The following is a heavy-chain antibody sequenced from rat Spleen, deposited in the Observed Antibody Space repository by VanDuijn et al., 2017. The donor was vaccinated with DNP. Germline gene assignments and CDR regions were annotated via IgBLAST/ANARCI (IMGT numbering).Heavy chain of an antibody. J-gene: IGHJ2*01. V-gene: IGHV2S13*01. CDR3: NRNDFGQPGVS. CDR2: IWKHGAT. CDR1: GFSLTSYA. Sequence: QVRLRESGPGLVQPSHTLSLTCTVSGFSLTSYAVSWVRQPPGKGLEWMGVIWKHGATRYNSALKPRLSISRDTSESQVFLTVNSLQTEDTGIYYCNRNDFGQPGVSWGQGVMVTVSS. D-gene: IGHD4-4*01.